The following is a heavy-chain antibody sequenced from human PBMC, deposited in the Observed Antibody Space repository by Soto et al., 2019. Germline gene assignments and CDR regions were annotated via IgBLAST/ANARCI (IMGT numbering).Heavy chain of an antibody. CDR3: AKGPAIVVVPAAA. Sequence: VGSLRVSWAAAGVTCGSYAMSWVRQAPGKGLEWVSAISGSGGSTYYADAVKGRFTISRDNSKNTLYLQMNSLRAEDTAVYYCAKGPAIVVVPAAAWGQGTLVTVSS. CDR2: ISGSGGST. V-gene: IGHV3-23*01. CDR1: GVTCGSYA. D-gene: IGHD2-2*01. J-gene: IGHJ4*02.